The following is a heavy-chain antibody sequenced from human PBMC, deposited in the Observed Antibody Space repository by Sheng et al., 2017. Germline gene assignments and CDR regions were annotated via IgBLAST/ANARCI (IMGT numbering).Heavy chain of an antibody. Sequence: QVEILESGGGVVQPGRSLRLSCATSGFMFEKYGMHWVRQAPGKGLEWVAVISSDGNNKYYADSLKGRFTISRDNSKSTLYLQMNSLRPEDTAVYHCAKDDWGPSSIGGPDCWGQGTLVTVSS. J-gene: IGHJ4*02. V-gene: IGHV3-30*18. CDR3: AKDDWGPSSIGGPDC. CDR1: GFMFEKYG. D-gene: IGHD6-6*01. CDR2: ISSDGNNK.